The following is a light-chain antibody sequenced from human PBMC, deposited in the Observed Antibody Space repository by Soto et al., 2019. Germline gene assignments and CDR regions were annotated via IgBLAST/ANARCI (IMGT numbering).Light chain of an antibody. CDR3: QQFRT. CDR2: GAS. J-gene: IGKJ3*01. CDR1: QSISSGY. V-gene: IGKV3-20*01. Sequence: EIVLTQSPGTLSLSPGERATLSCRASQSISSGYLAWYQQKPGQAPRLLIYGASTRATGIPDRFSGSGSGTDFIRTSNRLEHEDIAVYYCQQFRTFGPGTKGDI.